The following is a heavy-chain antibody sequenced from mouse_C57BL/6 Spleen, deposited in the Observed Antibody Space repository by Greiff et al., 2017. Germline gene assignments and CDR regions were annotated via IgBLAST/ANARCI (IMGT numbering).Heavy chain of an antibody. CDR1: GFTFTDYY. CDR3: ARYRYYGSRGFDY. J-gene: IGHJ2*01. V-gene: IGHV7-3*01. D-gene: IGHD1-1*01. Sequence: EVKLVESGGGLVQPGGSLSLSCAASGFTFTDYYMSWVRQPPGKALEWLGFIRNKANGYTTEYSASVKGRFTISRDNSQSILYLQMNALRAEDRATYYCARYRYYGSRGFDYWGQGTTLTVSS. CDR2: IRNKANGYTT.